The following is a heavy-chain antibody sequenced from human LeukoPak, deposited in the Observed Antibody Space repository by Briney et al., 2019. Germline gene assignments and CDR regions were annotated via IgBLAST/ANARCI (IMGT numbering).Heavy chain of an antibody. D-gene: IGHD1/OR15-1a*01. CDR2: IYSGGST. V-gene: IGHV3-53*01. Sequence: GGSLRLSCAASGFTVSSNYMSWVRQAPGKGLEWVSVIYSGGSTYYADSVKGRFTISIDNSKNTLYLQMNSLRAEDTAVYYCAKDVGTTLHGDFDYWGQGTLVTVSS. CDR1: GFTVSSNY. J-gene: IGHJ4*02. CDR3: AKDVGTTLHGDFDY.